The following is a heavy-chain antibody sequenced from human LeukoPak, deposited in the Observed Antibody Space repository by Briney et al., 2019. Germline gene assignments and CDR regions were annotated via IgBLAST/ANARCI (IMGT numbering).Heavy chain of an antibody. CDR3: ATSRVVTDAFDI. CDR2: IYYSGST. J-gene: IGHJ3*02. V-gene: IGHV4-59*01. CDR1: GGSISSYY. D-gene: IGHD2-15*01. Sequence: KPSETLSLTCTVSGGSISSYYWSWIRQPPGKGLEWIGYIYYSGSTNYNPSLKSRVTISVDTSKNQFSLKLSSVTAADTAVYYCATSRVVTDAFDIWGQGTMVTVSS.